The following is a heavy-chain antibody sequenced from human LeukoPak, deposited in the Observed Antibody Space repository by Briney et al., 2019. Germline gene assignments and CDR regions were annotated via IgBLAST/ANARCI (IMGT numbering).Heavy chain of an antibody. J-gene: IGHJ5*02. CDR3: ARESTVTTFWFDP. CDR1: GFTFDDFG. CDR2: INWNGGRT. V-gene: IGHV3-20*04. D-gene: IGHD4-17*01. Sequence: GGSLRLSCAASGFTFDDFGMSWVRQAPGKGLERVSSINWNGGRTGYADSVKGRFIVSRDNAKNSLYLQMNSLRAEDTALYYCARESTVTTFWFDPWGQGTLVTVSS.